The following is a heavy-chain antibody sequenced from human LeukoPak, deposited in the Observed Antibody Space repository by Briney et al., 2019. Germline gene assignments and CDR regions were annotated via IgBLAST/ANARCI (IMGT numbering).Heavy chain of an antibody. CDR2: INSDGSIT. J-gene: IGHJ4*02. V-gene: IGHV3-74*01. Sequence: GGSLRLSCAASGFTFSSYWMHWVRQAPGKGLVWVSRINSDGSITGYADSVKGRFTISRDNAKNTLYLQMNGLRAEDAAVYYCAGDRMALGDYWGQGTLVTVSS. CDR1: GFTFSSYW. CDR3: AGDRMALGDY. D-gene: IGHD7-27*01.